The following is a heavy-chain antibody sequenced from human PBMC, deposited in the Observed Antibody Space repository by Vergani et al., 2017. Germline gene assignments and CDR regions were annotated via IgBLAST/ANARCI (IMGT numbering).Heavy chain of an antibody. J-gene: IGHJ4*02. V-gene: IGHV3-23*04. CDR2: ISGSGGST. D-gene: IGHD4-17*01. CDR1: GFTFSSYA. CDR3: AKDGWGYGDSSYKNDY. Sequence: EVQLVESGGGLVQPGGSLRLSCAASGFTFSSYAMSWVRQAPGKGLEWVSAISGSGGSTYYADSVKGRFTISRGNSKNTLYLQMNSLRAEDTAVYYCAKDGWGYGDSSYKNDYWGQGTLVTVSS.